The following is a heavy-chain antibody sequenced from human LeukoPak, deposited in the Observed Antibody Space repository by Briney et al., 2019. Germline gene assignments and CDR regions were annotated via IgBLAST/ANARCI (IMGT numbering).Heavy chain of an antibody. D-gene: IGHD1-7*01. J-gene: IGHJ4*02. Sequence: GGSLRLSCAASGFTFDDYAMHWVRQAPGKGLEWVSGISWNSGSIGYADSVKGRFTISRDNAKNSLYLQMNSLRAEDTAVYYCARMNYISTGWGAPFDYWGQGTLVTVSS. CDR2: ISWNSGSI. CDR1: GFTFDDYA. CDR3: ARMNYISTGWGAPFDY. V-gene: IGHV3-9*01.